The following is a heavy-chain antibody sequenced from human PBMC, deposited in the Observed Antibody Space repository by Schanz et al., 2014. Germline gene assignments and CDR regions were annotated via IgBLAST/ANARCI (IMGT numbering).Heavy chain of an antibody. J-gene: IGHJ6*02. CDR1: GYTFISYG. CDR3: ARAKRFGDMDV. CDR2: ISAYNGHT. V-gene: IGHV1-18*01. D-gene: IGHD3-10*01. Sequence: QVQLVQSGAEVKKPGASVKVSCKASGYTFISYGIKWVRQAPGQGLEWMGWISAYNGHTDYAQKLQGRVTLTTDTSTSTAYMELRNPRSDDTAVYYCARAKRFGDMDVWGQGTTVTVSS.